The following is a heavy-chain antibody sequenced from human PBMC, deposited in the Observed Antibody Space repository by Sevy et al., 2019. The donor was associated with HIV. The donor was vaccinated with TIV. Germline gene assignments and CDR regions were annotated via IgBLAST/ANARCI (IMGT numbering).Heavy chain of an antibody. CDR3: ARALYSAYGGVDP. J-gene: IGHJ5*02. V-gene: IGHV4-59*13. D-gene: IGHD5-12*01. CDR1: GGSISNYY. CDR2: IYYNGYT. Sequence: SETLSFTCTVSGGSISNYYWSWIRQPPGKGLEWIGYIYYNGYTNYNPFLKSRVTISLDTSKNQFSLKLTSVTTADTAVYYCARALYSAYGGVDPWGQGTLVTVSS.